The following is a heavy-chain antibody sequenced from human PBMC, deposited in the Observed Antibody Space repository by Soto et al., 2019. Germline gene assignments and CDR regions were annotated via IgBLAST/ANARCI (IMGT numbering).Heavy chain of an antibody. CDR2: INPATGAA. CDR3: ARGGGVGVAGSAAFDM. CDR1: GYPVTAYY. V-gene: IGHV1-2*02. D-gene: IGHD3-3*01. J-gene: IGHJ3*02. Sequence: QLHLVQSGAVVKKPGASVTVSCSASGYPVTAYYMHWVRQAPGRGLEWMGGINPATGAAKYTQTFQGRVTMTSDTSTSTGFMELSGLTSEDPAVFYWARGGGVGVAGSAAFDMWGQGTLVTVSS.